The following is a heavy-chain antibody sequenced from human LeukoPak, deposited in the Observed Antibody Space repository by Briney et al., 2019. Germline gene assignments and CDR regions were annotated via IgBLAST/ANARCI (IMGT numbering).Heavy chain of an antibody. D-gene: IGHD1-26*01. CDR1: GGTLSSYA. CDR2: IIPIFGTA. CDR3: AREYSGSYPYYFDY. Sequence: SVKVSCKASGGTLSSYAISWVRQAPGQGLEWMGRIIPIFGTAIYAQKFQGRVTITTDESTSTAYMELSSLRSEDTAVYYCAREYSGSYPYYFDYWGQGTLVTVSS. V-gene: IGHV1-69*05. J-gene: IGHJ4*02.